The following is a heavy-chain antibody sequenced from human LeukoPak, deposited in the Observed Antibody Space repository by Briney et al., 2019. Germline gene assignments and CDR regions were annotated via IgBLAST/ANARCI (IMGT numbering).Heavy chain of an antibody. CDR3: AREEYGGYFDY. D-gene: IGHD2-21*01. CDR2: SNPSGVGT. Sequence: GASVKVSCKASGGTFSSYAISWVRQAPGQGLEWMGVSNPSGVGTNYAQKFQGRVTMTRDTSTSTVYMELSSLRSEDTAVYYCAREEYGGYFDYWGQGTLVTVSS. CDR1: GGTFSSYA. V-gene: IGHV1-46*01. J-gene: IGHJ4*02.